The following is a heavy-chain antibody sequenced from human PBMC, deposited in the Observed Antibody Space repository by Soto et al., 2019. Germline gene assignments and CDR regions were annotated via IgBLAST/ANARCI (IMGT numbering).Heavy chain of an antibody. Sequence: ASVKVSFKASGYTFTGYYMHWVRQAPGQGLEWMGWINPNSGGTNYAQKFQGWVTMTRDTSISTAYMELSRLRSDDTAVYYCARDGVVVPAAPLYYYYGMDVWGQGTTVTVSS. CDR3: ARDGVVVPAAPLYYYYGMDV. J-gene: IGHJ6*02. V-gene: IGHV1-2*04. D-gene: IGHD2-2*01. CDR1: GYTFTGYY. CDR2: INPNSGGT.